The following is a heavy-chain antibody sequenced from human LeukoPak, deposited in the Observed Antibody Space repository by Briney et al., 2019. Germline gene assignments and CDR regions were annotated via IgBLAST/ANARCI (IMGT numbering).Heavy chain of an antibody. CDR2: IYYSGST. CDR3: ARDRNDLGEPDAFDI. Sequence: SETLSFTCTVSGGSISSYYWSGIRQPPGKGLEWIGYIYYSGSTNYNPSLKSRVTISVDTSKNQFSLKLSSVTAADTAVYYCARDRNDLGEPDAFDIWGQGTMVTVSS. V-gene: IGHV4-59*01. D-gene: IGHD3-10*01. CDR1: GGSISSYY. J-gene: IGHJ3*02.